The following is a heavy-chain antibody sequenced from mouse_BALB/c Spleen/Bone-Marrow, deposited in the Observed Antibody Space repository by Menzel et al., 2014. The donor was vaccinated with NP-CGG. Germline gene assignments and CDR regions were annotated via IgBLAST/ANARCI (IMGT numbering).Heavy chain of an antibody. CDR3: ASPSDGNPFAY. Sequence: QVQLQQPGPQLVRPGASVKISCKASGYSFTSYWMHWVKQRPGQGLEWIGMIDPSDSETMLNQKFKDKATLTVDKSSSTAYMQLSSPTSEDSAVYYCASPSDGNPFAYWGQGTLVTVFA. V-gene: IGHV1S126*01. CDR2: IDPSDSET. D-gene: IGHD2-1*01. J-gene: IGHJ3*01. CDR1: GYSFTSYW.